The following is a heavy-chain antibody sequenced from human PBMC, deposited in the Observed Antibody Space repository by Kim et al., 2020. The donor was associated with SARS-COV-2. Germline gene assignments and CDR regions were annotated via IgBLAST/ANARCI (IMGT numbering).Heavy chain of an antibody. Sequence: PSLKSRVTISVDKSKNQCSLKLSSVTAADTAVYYCARDQGDMGAGWYFDLWGRGTLVTVSA. J-gene: IGHJ2*01. V-gene: IGHV4-4*02. D-gene: IGHD1-26*01. CDR3: ARDQGDMGAGWYFDL.